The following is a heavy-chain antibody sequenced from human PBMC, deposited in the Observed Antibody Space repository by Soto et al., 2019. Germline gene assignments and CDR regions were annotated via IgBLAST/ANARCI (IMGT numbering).Heavy chain of an antibody. CDR2: IYQSGST. D-gene: IGHD1-20*01. CDR3: ARAYTWNYYFDY. V-gene: IGHV4-30-2*01. Sequence: SETLSLTCAVSGDSISLGGYSWSWIRQPPGKGLEWIGYIYQSGSTDYNPSLKSRVAISVDTSKNQFSLRLTSVTAADTAVYYCARAYTWNYYFDYWGQGTLVTVSS. J-gene: IGHJ4*02. CDR1: GDSISLGGYS.